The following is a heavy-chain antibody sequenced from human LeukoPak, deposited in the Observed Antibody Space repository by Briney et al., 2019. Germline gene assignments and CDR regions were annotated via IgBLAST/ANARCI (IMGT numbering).Heavy chain of an antibody. CDR2: IAYDGSRA. CDR1: GFTFGGYG. J-gene: IGHJ4*02. D-gene: IGHD1-14*01. CDR3: TRYNNDPFDY. Sequence: GGSLRLSWAWLGFTFGGYGMHWCRQTPGKGLDGVAVIAYDGSRAFDADSVKVRFTISRDNSKNTMSVQMDDLRAEDTAVYYCTRYNNDPFDYWGQGTLVTVSS. V-gene: IGHV3-33*01.